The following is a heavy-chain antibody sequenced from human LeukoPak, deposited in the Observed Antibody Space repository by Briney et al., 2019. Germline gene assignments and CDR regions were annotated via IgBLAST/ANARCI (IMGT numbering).Heavy chain of an antibody. Sequence: PGGSLRLSCAASGFTFSSYWMHWVRQAPGKGLVWLSRINSDGSSTSYAASVKGRFTISRDNAKNTLYLQMNSLRAEDTAVYYCASYSSSWLMYYFDYWGQGTLVTVSS. CDR2: INSDGSST. V-gene: IGHV3-74*01. CDR1: GFTFSSYW. CDR3: ASYSSSWLMYYFDY. D-gene: IGHD6-13*01. J-gene: IGHJ4*02.